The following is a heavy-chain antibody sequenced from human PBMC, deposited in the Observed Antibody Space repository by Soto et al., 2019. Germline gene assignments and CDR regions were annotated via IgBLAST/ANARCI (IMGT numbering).Heavy chain of an antibody. V-gene: IGHV1-2*02. D-gene: IGHD5-12*01. Sequence: ASVKVSCKASGYTFTGHYIHWVRQAPEQGPEWMGEIGPESGATRYAQKFQGRVTMTMDMSITTVYMELSNLSPDDTAVYYCGRGRSGQIVVFYWAQGTPVTVSS. CDR3: GRGRSGQIVVFY. J-gene: IGHJ4*02. CDR1: GYTFTGHY. CDR2: IGPESGAT.